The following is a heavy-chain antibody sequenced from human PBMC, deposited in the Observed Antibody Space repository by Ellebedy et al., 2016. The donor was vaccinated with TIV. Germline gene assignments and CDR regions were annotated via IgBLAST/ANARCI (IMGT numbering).Heavy chain of an antibody. D-gene: IGHD3-22*01. CDR2: INWNGGST. V-gene: IGHV3-20*04. Sequence: GGSLRLSCAASGFTFDDYGMSWVRQAPGKGLEWVSGINWNGGSTGYADSVKGRFTISRDNAKNSLYLQMNSLRAEDTAVYYCVRDRQYDKFDYHPMFDYWGQGTLVTVSS. J-gene: IGHJ4*02. CDR3: VRDRQYDKFDYHPMFDY. CDR1: GFTFDDYG.